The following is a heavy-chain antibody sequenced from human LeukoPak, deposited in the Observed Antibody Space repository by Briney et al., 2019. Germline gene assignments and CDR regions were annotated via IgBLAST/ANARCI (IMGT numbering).Heavy chain of an antibody. J-gene: IGHJ4*02. CDR3: AKEYSSGWYGGYYFDY. D-gene: IGHD6-19*01. Sequence: GRSLRLSCAASGFTFSSYGMHWVRQAPSKGLEWVAVISYDGSNKYYADSVKGRFTISRDNSKNTLYLQMNSLRAEDTAVYYCAKEYSSGWYGGYYFDYWGQGTLVTVSS. V-gene: IGHV3-30*18. CDR1: GFTFSSYG. CDR2: ISYDGSNK.